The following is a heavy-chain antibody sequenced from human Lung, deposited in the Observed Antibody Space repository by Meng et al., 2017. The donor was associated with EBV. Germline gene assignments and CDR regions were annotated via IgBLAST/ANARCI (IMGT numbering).Heavy chain of an antibody. J-gene: IGHJ4*02. D-gene: IGHD6-19*01. V-gene: IGHV1-18*01. CDR2: VDPGNGDR. CDR1: GYTFTTYG. CDR3: ARDRQWLFDS. Sequence: QVQLVQSGIEVKNPGASVKVTCKASGYTFTTYGISWVRTAPGQGLEWMGWVDPGNGDRNFAQKFQDRVTLTTDTSTSTVYMELRSLRSDDTAVYFCARDRQWLFDSWGQGTLVTVSS.